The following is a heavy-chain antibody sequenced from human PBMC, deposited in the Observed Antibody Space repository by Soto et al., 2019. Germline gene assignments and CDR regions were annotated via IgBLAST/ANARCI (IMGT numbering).Heavy chain of an antibody. CDR2: ITTGSTYI. J-gene: IGHJ4*02. CDR1: GFTFSSYS. CDR3: ARVGSGYDLYYFDY. V-gene: IGHV3-21*01. D-gene: IGHD5-12*01. Sequence: PGGSLRLSCAPSGFTFSSYSMNWVRQAPGKGLEWVSSITTGSTYIYYADSVKGRFTISRDNAKNSLYLQMNSLRAEDTAVYYCARVGSGYDLYYFDYWGQGTLVTVSS.